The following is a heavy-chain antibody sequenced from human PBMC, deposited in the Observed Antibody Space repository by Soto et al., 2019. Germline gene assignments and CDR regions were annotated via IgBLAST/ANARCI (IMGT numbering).Heavy chain of an antibody. CDR2: ISGSGGST. J-gene: IGHJ4*02. Sequence: GGSLRLSCAASGFTFSSYAMSWVRQAPGKGLEWVSAISGSGGSTYYADSVKGRFTISRDNSKNTLYLQMNSLRAEDTAVYYCAKSMLDEGGTYYYDSSGYFDYWGQGTLVTVSS. V-gene: IGHV3-23*01. CDR1: GFTFSSYA. D-gene: IGHD3-22*01. CDR3: AKSMLDEGGTYYYDSSGYFDY.